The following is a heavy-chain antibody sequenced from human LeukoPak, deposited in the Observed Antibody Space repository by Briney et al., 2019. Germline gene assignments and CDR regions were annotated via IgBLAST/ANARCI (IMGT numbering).Heavy chain of an antibody. Sequence: SETLSLTCAVYGGSFSGYYWSWIRQPPGKGLGWIGEINHSGSTNYNPSLKSRVTISVDTSKNQFSLKLSSVTAADTAVYYCARHFGSGYSYGLKNYFDYWGQGTLVTVSS. V-gene: IGHV4-34*01. CDR3: ARHFGSGYSYGLKNYFDY. CDR1: GGSFSGYY. CDR2: INHSGST. J-gene: IGHJ4*02. D-gene: IGHD5-18*01.